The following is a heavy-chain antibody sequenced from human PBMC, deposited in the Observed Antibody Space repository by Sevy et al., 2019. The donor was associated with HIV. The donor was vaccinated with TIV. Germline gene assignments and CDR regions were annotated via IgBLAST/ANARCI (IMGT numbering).Heavy chain of an antibody. Sequence: SETLSLTCAVYGGSFSGYYWSWIRQPPGKGLEWIGEINHSGSTNYNPSLKSRVTISVDTSKNQFSLKLSSVTAADTAVYYCARADTTVVTGDYFDYWGQGTLVTVSS. CDR2: INHSGST. CDR1: GGSFSGYY. CDR3: ARADTTVVTGDYFDY. V-gene: IGHV4-34*01. J-gene: IGHJ4*02. D-gene: IGHD4-17*01.